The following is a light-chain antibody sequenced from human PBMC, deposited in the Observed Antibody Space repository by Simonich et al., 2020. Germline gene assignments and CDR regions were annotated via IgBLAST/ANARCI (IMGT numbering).Light chain of an antibody. V-gene: IGKV3-11*01. J-gene: IGKJ4*01. CDR3: QQRSNWPPLT. CDR2: DAS. Sequence: EIVLTQSPATLSLSPGEKATLSCRASQSVSSYLAFYQQKPGQAPRLLIYDASNRATGIPARFSGSGSGTDFTLTISSLEPEDFAVYYCQQRSNWPPLTFGGGTKVEIK. CDR1: QSVSSY.